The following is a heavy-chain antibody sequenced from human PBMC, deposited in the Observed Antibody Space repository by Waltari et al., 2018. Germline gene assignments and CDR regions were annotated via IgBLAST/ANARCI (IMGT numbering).Heavy chain of an antibody. CDR2: FDPEDGET. Sequence: QVQLVQSGAEVKKPGASVKVPCKVSGYTLTELSMPSVVPAPGKGLEWMGGFDPEDGETIYAQKFQGRVTMTEDTSTDTAYMELSSLRSEDTAVYYCATDSPYYYDSSGYYYFDYWGQGTLVTVSS. CDR1: GYTLTELS. D-gene: IGHD3-22*01. CDR3: ATDSPYYYDSSGYYYFDY. J-gene: IGHJ4*02. V-gene: IGHV1-24*01.